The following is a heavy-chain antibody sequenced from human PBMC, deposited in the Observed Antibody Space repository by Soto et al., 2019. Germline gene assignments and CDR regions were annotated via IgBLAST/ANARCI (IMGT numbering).Heavy chain of an antibody. CDR3: ATSYDSGFDP. V-gene: IGHV1-18*04. CDR1: GYSFSTYD. J-gene: IGHJ5*02. D-gene: IGHD3-3*01. CDR2: ISPKNGNP. Sequence: LLLQSGAELKKPGASVKISCKASGYSFSTYDISWLRQAPGQGPEWMGRISPKNGNPNYAQNFQDSVTMTAATSSSTAYMELRGLRSDDTAKYYCATSYDSGFDPWGQGTLVTVSS.